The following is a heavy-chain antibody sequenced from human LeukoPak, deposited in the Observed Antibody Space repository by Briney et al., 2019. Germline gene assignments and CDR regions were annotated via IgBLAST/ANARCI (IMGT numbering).Heavy chain of an antibody. CDR3: ASAIYGDSIDY. V-gene: IGHV1-69*04. D-gene: IGHD4-17*01. CDR1: GGTFSSYA. J-gene: IGHJ4*02. CDR2: IIPIFGIA. Sequence: ASVKVSCKPSGGTFSSYAISWVRQAPGQGLEWMGRIIPIFGIANYAQKFQGRVTITADKSTSTAYMELSSLRSEDTAVYYCASAIYGDSIDYWGQGTLVTVCS.